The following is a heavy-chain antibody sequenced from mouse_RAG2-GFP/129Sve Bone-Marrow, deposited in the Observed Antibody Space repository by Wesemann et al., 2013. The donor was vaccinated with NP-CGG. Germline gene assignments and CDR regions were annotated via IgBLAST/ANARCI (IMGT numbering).Heavy chain of an antibody. D-gene: IGHD1-1*01. CDR3: ASYGSSYAWFAY. V-gene: IGHV1-9*01. CDR2: ILPGSGST. Sequence: EWIGEILPGSGSTNYNEKFKGKATFTADTSSNTAYMQLSSLTTEDSAIYYCASYGSSYAWFAYWGQGTLVTVSA. J-gene: IGHJ3*01.